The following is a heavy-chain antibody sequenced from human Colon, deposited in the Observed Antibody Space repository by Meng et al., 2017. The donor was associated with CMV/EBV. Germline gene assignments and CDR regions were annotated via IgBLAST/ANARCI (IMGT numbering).Heavy chain of an antibody. CDR1: GYTFTGYY. D-gene: IGHD3-22*01. CDR2: ISAYNGNT. CDR3: ARVDSGYDYYYYGMDV. Sequence: GESLKISCKASGYTFTGYYMHWVRQAPGQGLEWMGWISAYNGNTNYAQKLQGRVTMTTDTSTSTAYMELRSLRSDDTAVYYCARVDSGYDYYYYGMDVWGQGTTVTVSS. J-gene: IGHJ6*02. V-gene: IGHV1-18*04.